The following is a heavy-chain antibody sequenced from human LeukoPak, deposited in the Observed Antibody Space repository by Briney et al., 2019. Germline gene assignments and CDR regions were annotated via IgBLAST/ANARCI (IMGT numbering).Heavy chain of an antibody. CDR3: ATKGDSYGYYFDY. Sequence: PGGSLRLSCAASGFTFSSYWMSWVRQAPGKGLEWVANIKQDGSEKYYVDSVKGRFTISRDNAKNSLYLQMNSLRAEDTAVYYCATKGDSYGYYFDYWGQGTLVTVSS. CDR2: IKQDGSEK. CDR1: GFTFSSYW. V-gene: IGHV3-7*01. J-gene: IGHJ4*02. D-gene: IGHD5-18*01.